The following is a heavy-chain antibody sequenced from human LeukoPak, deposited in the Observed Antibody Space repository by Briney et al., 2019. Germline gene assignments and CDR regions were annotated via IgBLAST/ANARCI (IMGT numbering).Heavy chain of an antibody. CDR2: IYNSGST. J-gene: IGHJ4*02. D-gene: IGHD1-26*01. CDR3: VRDRELTY. Sequence: PSETLSLTCTVSGGSISIYYWSWIRQPPGKGLEWTGYIYNSGSTNYDPSLRSRVTISVDTSKNQFSLKLNSVTAADTAVYYCVRDRELTYWSQGTLVTVSS. V-gene: IGHV4-59*01. CDR1: GGSISIYY.